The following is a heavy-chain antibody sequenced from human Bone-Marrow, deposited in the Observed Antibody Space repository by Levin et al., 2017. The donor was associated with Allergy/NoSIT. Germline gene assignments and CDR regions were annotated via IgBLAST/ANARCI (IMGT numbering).Heavy chain of an antibody. CDR3: ARLRAWEYYCDY. J-gene: IGHJ4*02. CDR1: GGSISSGDYY. Sequence: SETLSLTCTVSGGSISSGDYYWSWIRQPPGKGLEWIGYIVYSGTTYYNPSLKSRVTISVDTSNNQFSLTLNSVTAADTAVYYCARLRAWEYYCDYWGQGTLVTVAS. CDR2: IVYSGTT. V-gene: IGHV4-30-4*01. D-gene: IGHD1-26*01.